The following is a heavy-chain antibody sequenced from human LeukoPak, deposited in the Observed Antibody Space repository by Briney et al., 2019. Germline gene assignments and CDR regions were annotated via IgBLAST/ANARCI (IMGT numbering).Heavy chain of an antibody. V-gene: IGHV4-59*01. J-gene: IGHJ4*01. Sequence: PSETLSLTCTVTGGSFSLYYWSWFRQPPGKGLEWIGYIHHSGSSSYNPSLKSRVTMSVDTSKNQFSLRLSSVTAADTAVYHCARAGATMTTLDLEHWGHGTLVTVSS. CDR3: ARAGATMTTLDLEH. D-gene: IGHD4-17*01. CDR1: GGSFSLYY. CDR2: IHHSGSS.